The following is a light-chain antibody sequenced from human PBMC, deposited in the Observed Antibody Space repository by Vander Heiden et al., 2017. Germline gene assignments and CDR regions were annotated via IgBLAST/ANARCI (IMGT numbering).Light chain of an antibody. J-gene: IGKJ4*01. Sequence: DIQLTQSPSFLSASVGDRVTITCRTTQGISSYLAWYQQKPGKAPKLLIYAASTLQSGVPSRFGGSGSGTEFTLTTSSLQPEDFATYYCQQLNNYPSLTFGGGTKVEIK. CDR1: QGISSY. CDR3: QQLNNYPSLT. V-gene: IGKV1-9*01. CDR2: AAS.